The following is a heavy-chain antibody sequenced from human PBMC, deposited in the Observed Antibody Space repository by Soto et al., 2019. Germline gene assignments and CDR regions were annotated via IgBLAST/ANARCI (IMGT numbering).Heavy chain of an antibody. V-gene: IGHV1-2*02. Sequence: XSVKVCCXDSGSTFTCYYMHLVRQAPGQGLEWMGWINPNSGGTNYAQKFQGRVTMTRDTSISTDYMELRRLRSDDTAVYYCARSRYSSSWYPVDHWGQGTLVTVSS. CDR3: ARSRYSSSWYPVDH. J-gene: IGHJ4*02. CDR1: GSTFTCYY. D-gene: IGHD6-13*01. CDR2: INPNSGGT.